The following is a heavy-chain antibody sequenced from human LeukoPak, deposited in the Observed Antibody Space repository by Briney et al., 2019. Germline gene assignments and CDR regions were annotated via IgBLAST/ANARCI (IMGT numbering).Heavy chain of an antibody. Sequence: PGGSPRLSCAASGFTVSSNYMSWVRQAPGKGLEWVSVIYSGGSTYYADSVKGRFTISRDNSKNTLYLQMNSLRAEDTAVYYCARDRTSGSYRGEYWGQGTLVTVSS. V-gene: IGHV3-66*01. CDR1: GFTVSSNY. J-gene: IGHJ4*02. CDR2: IYSGGST. CDR3: ARDRTSGSYRGEY. D-gene: IGHD1-26*01.